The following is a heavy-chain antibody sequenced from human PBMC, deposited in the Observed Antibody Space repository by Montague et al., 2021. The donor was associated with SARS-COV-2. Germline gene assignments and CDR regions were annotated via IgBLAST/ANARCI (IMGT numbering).Heavy chain of an antibody. J-gene: IGHJ4*02. D-gene: IGHD3-10*01. CDR3: ARRGSSVWGVTVSAELDY. CDR1: GGSFSGYY. CDR2: INQSGRT. V-gene: IGHV4-34*01. Sequence: SETLSLTCAVYGGSFSGYYRSWIRQPPEKGLEWIGEINQSGRTKNNPSLKSRVIISVDTSKNQFSLKLSSVTAADTAVYYCARRGSSVWGVTVSAELDYWGQGILVIVSS.